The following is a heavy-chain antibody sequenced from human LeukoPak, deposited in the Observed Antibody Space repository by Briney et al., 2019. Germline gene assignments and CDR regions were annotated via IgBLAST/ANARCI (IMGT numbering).Heavy chain of an antibody. J-gene: IGHJ3*02. CDR3: AKAYNWNDGAFDI. V-gene: IGHV3-30*04. D-gene: IGHD1-20*01. CDR2: ISYDGSNK. CDR1: GFTFSGSA. Sequence: GGSLRLSCAASGFTFSGSAMHWVRQAPGKGLEWVAVISYDGSNKYYADSVKGRFTISRDNSKNTLYLQMNSLRAEDTAVYYCAKAYNWNDGAFDIWGQGTMVTVSS.